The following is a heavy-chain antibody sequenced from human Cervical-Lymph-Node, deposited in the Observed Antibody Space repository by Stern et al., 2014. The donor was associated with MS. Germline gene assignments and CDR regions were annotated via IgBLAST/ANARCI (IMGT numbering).Heavy chain of an antibody. CDR2: INPNSGGT. Sequence: QDQLVQSGAEVKKPGASVKVSCKASGYSFTGYYMHWVRQAPGQGLEWMGWINPNSGGTNSAQKFQARVTMTRDTSISTAYMELTKLTSDDTAIYYCARRDGSGTYNPFDFWGQGTLVTVSS. J-gene: IGHJ4*02. CDR1: GYSFTGYY. V-gene: IGHV1-2*02. D-gene: IGHD3-10*01. CDR3: ARRDGSGTYNPFDF.